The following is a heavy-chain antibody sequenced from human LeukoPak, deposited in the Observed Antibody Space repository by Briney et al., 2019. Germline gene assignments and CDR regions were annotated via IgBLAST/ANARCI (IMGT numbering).Heavy chain of an antibody. CDR1: GFTFTNVW. Sequence: GGSLRLSCAASGFTFTNVWMSWVCQTPWKGLEWVGRIKSKSDGETTDYAAPVKGRFTISRGDAKTMVYLQMNSLKSEDTAVYYCTTDRGSVWGQGTLVTVSS. V-gene: IGHV3-15*01. CDR2: IKSKSDGETT. CDR3: TTDRGSV. J-gene: IGHJ4*02.